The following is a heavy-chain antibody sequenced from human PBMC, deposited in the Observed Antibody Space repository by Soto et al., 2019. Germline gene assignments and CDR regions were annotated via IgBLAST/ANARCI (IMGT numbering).Heavy chain of an antibody. J-gene: IGHJ5*02. CDR3: ARVIYYYDSSGLRSWLAT. CDR1: GYTFTSYD. D-gene: IGHD3-22*01. CDR2: MNPNSGNT. V-gene: IGHV1-8*01. Sequence: VSSVKVSCKASGYTFTSYDINWVRQATGQVLEWMGWMNPNSGNTGYAQKFQGRVTMTRNTSISTAYMELSSLRSEDTAVYYCARVIYYYDSSGLRSWLATWAQGTLVPVSP.